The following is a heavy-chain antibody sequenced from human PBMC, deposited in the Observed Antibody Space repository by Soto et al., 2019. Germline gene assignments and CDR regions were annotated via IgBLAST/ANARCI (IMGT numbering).Heavy chain of an antibody. CDR2: IIPIFGTA. CDR3: ARDRDYGDKKGFDP. Sequence: QVQLVQSGAEVKKPGSSVKVSCKASGGTFSSYAISWVRQAPGQGLEWMGGIIPIFGTANYAQKFQGRVTITADESTSTADRELSSLRSEDTAVYYCARDRDYGDKKGFDPWGQGTLVTVSS. D-gene: IGHD4-17*01. V-gene: IGHV1-69*01. J-gene: IGHJ5*02. CDR1: GGTFSSYA.